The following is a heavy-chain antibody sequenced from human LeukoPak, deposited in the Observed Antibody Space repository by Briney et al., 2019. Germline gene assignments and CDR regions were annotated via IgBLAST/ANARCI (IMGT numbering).Heavy chain of an antibody. J-gene: IGHJ4*02. CDR3: AREILAPGKTHDY. CDR2: IGGSGGFIT. CDR1: GFTFSAHG. V-gene: IGHV3-23*01. Sequence: GGSLRLSCAASGFTFSAHGMNWVRQSPGRGLEWVSGIGGSGGFITYYADSVKGRFTVSRDNSKDTMYLQMSSLRAEDTAVYFCAREILAPGKTHDYWGQGTLVTVSS.